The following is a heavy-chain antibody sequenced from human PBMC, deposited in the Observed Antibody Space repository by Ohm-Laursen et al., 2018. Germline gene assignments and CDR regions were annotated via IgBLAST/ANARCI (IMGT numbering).Heavy chain of an antibody. CDR3: ARSSMVRGVIRVPYYYGMDV. CDR2: IYSGGST. D-gene: IGHD3-10*01. V-gene: IGHV3-66*01. J-gene: IGHJ6*02. Sequence: SLRLSCTASGFTVSSKYMSWVRQVPGKGLEWVSVIYSGGSTYYADSVKGRFTISRDNSKNTLYLQMNSLRAEDTAVYYCARSSMVRGVIRVPYYYGMDVWGQGTTVTVSS. CDR1: GFTVSSKY.